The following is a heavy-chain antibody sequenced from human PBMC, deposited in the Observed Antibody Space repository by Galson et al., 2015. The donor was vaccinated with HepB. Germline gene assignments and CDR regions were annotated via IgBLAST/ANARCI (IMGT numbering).Heavy chain of an antibody. D-gene: IGHD2-15*01. V-gene: IGHV3-21*01. CDR1: GFTFSSYS. Sequence: SLRLSCAASGFTFSSYSMNWVRQAPGKGLEWVSSISSSSSYIYYADSVKGRFTISRDNAKNSLYLQMNSLRAEDTAVYYCARGESVGSGQMIDYWGQGTLVTVSS. CDR3: ARGESVGSGQMIDY. J-gene: IGHJ4*02. CDR2: ISSSSSYI.